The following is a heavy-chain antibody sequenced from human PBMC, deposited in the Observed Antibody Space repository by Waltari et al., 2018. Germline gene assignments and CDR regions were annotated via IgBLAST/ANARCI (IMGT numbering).Heavy chain of an antibody. CDR1: GFTFSSYG. Sequence: QVQLVESGGGVVQPGRSLRLSCAASGFTFSSYGMHWVRQAPGKGLAWVAVIWYDGSNKYYADSVKGRFTISRDNSKNTLYLQMNSLRAEDTAVYYCARSTKYSSGWHYYYYGMDVWGQGTTVTVSS. CDR3: ARSTKYSSGWHYYYYGMDV. J-gene: IGHJ6*02. V-gene: IGHV3-33*01. D-gene: IGHD6-19*01. CDR2: IWYDGSNK.